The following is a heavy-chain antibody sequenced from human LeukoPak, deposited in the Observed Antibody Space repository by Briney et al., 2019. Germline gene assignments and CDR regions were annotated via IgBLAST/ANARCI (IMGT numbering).Heavy chain of an antibody. CDR3: VRKNRDFNAAFDI. D-gene: IGHD1-14*01. V-gene: IGHV3-53*01. J-gene: IGHJ3*02. CDR1: GFTVSINY. Sequence: GGSLRLSCTASGFTVSINYMSWVRQAPGKGLEWVSISYSDSNTNYADSVKGRFTISRDTSQNTLSLQMNSLRAEDTAVYYCVRKNRDFNAAFDIWGQGTVVTVSS. CDR2: SYSDSNT.